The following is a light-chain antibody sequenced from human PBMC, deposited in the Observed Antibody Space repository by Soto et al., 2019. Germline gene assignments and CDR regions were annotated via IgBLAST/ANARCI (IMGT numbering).Light chain of an antibody. V-gene: IGKV1-39*01. CDR1: QSISSY. CDR3: QQIYSAPLT. Sequence: DIQMTQSPSTLSPSVGDRVTITCRASQSISSYLNWYQQKPGKAPKLLIYAASSLQSGVPSRFSGSGSETEFTLSISSLQPEDFATYFCQQIYSAPLTFGGGTKVDI. CDR2: AAS. J-gene: IGKJ4*02.